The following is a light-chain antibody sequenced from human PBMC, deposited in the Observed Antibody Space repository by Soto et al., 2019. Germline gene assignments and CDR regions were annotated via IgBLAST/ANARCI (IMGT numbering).Light chain of an antibody. Sequence: EIVMTQSPATLSVCPGERATLSCRASQSVSSNLAWYQQKPGQAPRLLIYGASTRATGIPARFSGSGSGTEFTLTISSLQYEDFAVYYCQQYNNWPRTFGQGTKVDIK. CDR2: GAS. CDR3: QQYNNWPRT. CDR1: QSVSSN. J-gene: IGKJ1*01. V-gene: IGKV3-15*01.